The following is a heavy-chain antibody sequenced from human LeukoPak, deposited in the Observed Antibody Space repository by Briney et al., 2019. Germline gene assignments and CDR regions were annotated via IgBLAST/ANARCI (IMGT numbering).Heavy chain of an antibody. Sequence: RGEPLQISGRGSGSTFNTYWIGRVGQVPGKGLEWMGIIYPGDSDTRYTPSVQAQVSLSADKSTNSGCLQWSRLKASDTAMYYCARRQGCSSTSCAPDYWGQGTLVTVSP. CDR1: GSTFNTYW. CDR3: ARRQGCSSTSCAPDY. D-gene: IGHD2-2*01. V-gene: IGHV5-51*01. CDR2: IYPGDSDT. J-gene: IGHJ4*02.